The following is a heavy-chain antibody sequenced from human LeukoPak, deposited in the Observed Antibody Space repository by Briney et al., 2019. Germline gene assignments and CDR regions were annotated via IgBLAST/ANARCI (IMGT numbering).Heavy chain of an antibody. D-gene: IGHD5-18*01. Sequence: GGSLRLSCAASGFTFSSYEMNWVRQAPGKGLEWVSYISSSGDTIYYADSVKGRFTISRDNAKNSLYLRMNSLRAEDTAVYYCARDDSYGLDYWGQGTLVTVSS. J-gene: IGHJ4*02. CDR3: ARDDSYGLDY. CDR2: ISSSGDTI. CDR1: GFTFSSYE. V-gene: IGHV3-48*03.